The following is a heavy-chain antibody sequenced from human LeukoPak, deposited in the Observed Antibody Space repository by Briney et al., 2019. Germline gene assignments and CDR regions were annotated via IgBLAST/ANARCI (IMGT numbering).Heavy chain of an antibody. CDR3: ARAPPAFIVGAIGYYFDY. Sequence: PSETLSLTCTVSVGSLSSSSYYWGWIRQPPGKGLEWIGRIYYSGSTYYNPSLKSRVTISVDTSKNQVSLKLSSVTAADTAVYYCARAPPAFIVGAIGYYFDYWGEGTLVTVSS. J-gene: IGHJ4*02. D-gene: IGHD1-26*01. V-gene: IGHV4-39*07. CDR1: VGSLSSSSYY. CDR2: IYYSGST.